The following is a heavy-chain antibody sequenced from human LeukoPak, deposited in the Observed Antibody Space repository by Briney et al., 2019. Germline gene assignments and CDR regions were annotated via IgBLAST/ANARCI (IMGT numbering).Heavy chain of an antibody. CDR3: AKGGYYDSSGYYYDL. V-gene: IGHV3-23*01. J-gene: IGHJ5*02. CDR2: ISGSGGST. D-gene: IGHD3-22*01. Sequence: GGSLRLSCAASGFTFSSYAMSWVRQAPGKGLEWVSAISGSGGSTYYADSVKGRFTISRDNSKNTLYLQMNSLRAEDTAVYYCAKGGYYDSSGYYYDLWGQGTLVTVSS. CDR1: GFTFSSYA.